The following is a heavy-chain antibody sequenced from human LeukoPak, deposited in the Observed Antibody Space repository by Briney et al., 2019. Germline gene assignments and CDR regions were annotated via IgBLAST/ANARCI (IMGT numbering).Heavy chain of an antibody. Sequence: PSETLSLTCTVSGGSISTNYWSWIRQPAGKGLEWIGRIFASGSTNYNPSLKSRVTISVDTPKNQFSLKLSSVTAADTAVYYCARHTWIQLWFDYWGQGILVTVSS. J-gene: IGHJ4*02. D-gene: IGHD5-18*01. CDR1: GGSISTNY. V-gene: IGHV4-4*07. CDR3: ARHTWIQLWFDY. CDR2: IFASGST.